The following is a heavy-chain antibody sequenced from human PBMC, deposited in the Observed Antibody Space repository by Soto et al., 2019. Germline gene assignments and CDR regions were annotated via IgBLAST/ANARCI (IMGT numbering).Heavy chain of an antibody. D-gene: IGHD1-1*01. CDR2: VYSTGGT. CDR3: VRQGIGNLHGLVDV. V-gene: IGHV4-59*08. Sequence: QVQLQQSGPGLVKPSETLSLTCSVSSGPSSSHNWGWIRQPPGRGLEWIGYVYSTGGTSYNPSLKSRVTIPAATSTNPIPLTLTSVTAADTAVYYCVRQGIGNLHGLVDVWGQGTTVRVSS. CDR1: SGPSSSHN. J-gene: IGHJ6*02.